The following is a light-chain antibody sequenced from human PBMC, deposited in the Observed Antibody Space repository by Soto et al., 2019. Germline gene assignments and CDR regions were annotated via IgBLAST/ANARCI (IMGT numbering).Light chain of an antibody. CDR3: SSYTSSSTLLYV. CDR2: DVS. V-gene: IGLV2-14*01. Sequence: QSALTQPASVSGSPGQSITISCTGTSSDVGGYNYVSWYQQHPGKAPKLMIYDVSNRPSGVSNRFSGSKSGNTAPLTISGLQVEDEADYYCSSYTSSSTLLYVFGTGTKLTVL. CDR1: SSDVGGYNY. J-gene: IGLJ1*01.